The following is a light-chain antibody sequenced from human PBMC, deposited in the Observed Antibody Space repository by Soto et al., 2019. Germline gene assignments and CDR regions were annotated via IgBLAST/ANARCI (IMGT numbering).Light chain of an antibody. CDR3: QVWDSSSDRPGV. V-gene: IGLV3-21*02. CDR2: DDS. CDR1: NIGTKS. Sequence: SYELTQPPSVSVAPGQTARITCGGNNIGTKSVHWYQQKTGQAPVLVVYDDSDRPSGIPERFSGSNSGNTATLTINRVEAGDEADYHCQVWDSSSDRPGVFGGGTKLTVL. J-gene: IGLJ3*02.